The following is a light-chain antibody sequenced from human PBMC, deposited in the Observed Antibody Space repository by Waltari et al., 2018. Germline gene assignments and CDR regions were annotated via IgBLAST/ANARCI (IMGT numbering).Light chain of an antibody. V-gene: IGLV2-14*01. CDR2: DVS. CDR3: SSQSSNDVVL. CDR1: RNDGGGYNS. Sequence: QSALTQPASVSGSPGQSVTIFCAGTRNDGGGYNSASWYQEHPGHAPRVIIYDVSDRPSGVSDRFSGSKSGNTASLTISGLQAEDEADYYCSSQSSNDVVLFGGGTKLTVL. J-gene: IGLJ2*01.